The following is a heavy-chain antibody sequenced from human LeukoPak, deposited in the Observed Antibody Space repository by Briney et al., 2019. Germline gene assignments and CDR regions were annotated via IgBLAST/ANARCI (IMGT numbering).Heavy chain of an antibody. Sequence: SETLSLTCTVSGGSISSGDYYWRWIRQPQGKGLEWIGYIYYSGSTYDNPSLKSRVTISVDTSKNQFSLKLSSVTAADTAVYYCARGGYCSSTSCYPIYWFDPWGQGTLVTVSS. V-gene: IGHV4-30-4*08. D-gene: IGHD2-2*01. CDR2: IYYSGST. CDR1: GGSISSGDYY. CDR3: ARGGYCSSTSCYPIYWFDP. J-gene: IGHJ5*02.